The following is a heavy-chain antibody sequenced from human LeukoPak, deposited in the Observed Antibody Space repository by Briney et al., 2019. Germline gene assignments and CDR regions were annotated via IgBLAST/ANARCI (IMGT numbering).Heavy chain of an antibody. J-gene: IGHJ5*02. CDR1: GGSISSGSCY. CDR2: INSSGST. V-gene: IGHV4-61*02. CDR3: VREVWSHNCFDP. Sequence: SETLSLTCTVSGGSISSGSCYWSWIRQPAGKGLEWIGRINSSGSTNYNPSLQSRVTISIDTSKNQFSLKLTSVTAADTALYYCVREVWSHNCFDPWGQGALVTVSS. D-gene: IGHD2-21*01.